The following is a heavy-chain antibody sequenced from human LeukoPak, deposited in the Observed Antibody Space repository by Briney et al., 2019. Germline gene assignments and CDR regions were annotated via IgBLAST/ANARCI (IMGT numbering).Heavy chain of an antibody. J-gene: IGHJ4*02. D-gene: IGHD3-3*01. CDR3: ATDDDFWSSYHFDY. Sequence: PGGSLRLSCAASGFTFSTYEMSWVCQAPGKGLEWVSYISSSGDTIYYADSVKGRFTISRDNAKNSLYLQMNSLRADDTAAYYCATDDDFWSSYHFDYWGQGTLVTVSS. CDR1: GFTFSTYE. CDR2: ISSSGDTI. V-gene: IGHV3-48*03.